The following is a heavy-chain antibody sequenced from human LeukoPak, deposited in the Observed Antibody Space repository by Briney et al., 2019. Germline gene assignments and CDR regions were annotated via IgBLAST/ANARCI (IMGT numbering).Heavy chain of an antibody. CDR3: ARDSAVFI. V-gene: IGHV3-48*04. CDR1: GFTVSSNY. D-gene: IGHD2-8*02. J-gene: IGHJ3*02. Sequence: GGSLRLSCAASGFTVSSNYMSWVRQAPGKGLEWVSYISSSSSTIYYADSVKGRFTISRDNAKNSLYLQMNSLRPEDTAVYYCARDSAVFIWGQGTMVTVSS. CDR2: ISSSSSTI.